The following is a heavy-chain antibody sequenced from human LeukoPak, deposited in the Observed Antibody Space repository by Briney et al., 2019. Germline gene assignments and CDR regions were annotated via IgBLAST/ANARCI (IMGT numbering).Heavy chain of an antibody. Sequence: GGSLRLSCAASGFTFSSFWMTWVRQAPGKGLEWVANIKPDGSEKFYVDSVKGRFTISRDNAKNSLYLQMNSLRVEDTAVFYCAGGGRVGASDYWGQRTLVTVSS. V-gene: IGHV3-7*01. D-gene: IGHD1-26*01. CDR3: AGGGRVGASDY. CDR1: GFTFSSFW. CDR2: IKPDGSEK. J-gene: IGHJ4*02.